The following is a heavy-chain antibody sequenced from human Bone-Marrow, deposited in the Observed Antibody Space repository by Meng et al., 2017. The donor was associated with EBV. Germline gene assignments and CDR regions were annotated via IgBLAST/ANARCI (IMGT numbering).Heavy chain of an antibody. CDR1: GYNFPKYG. Sequence: VNLGQSRPEGKKPGASVTVSCEASGYNFPKYGISWVRQAPGQGLEWMGSISASAYGGGTKYVQKFQGRVTMTADTSTATADMELRSLTYDDTAVYYCARTNALDSWGQGTLVTVSS. V-gene: IGHV1-18*01. CDR3: ARTNALDS. J-gene: IGHJ4*02. CDR2: ISASAYGGGT.